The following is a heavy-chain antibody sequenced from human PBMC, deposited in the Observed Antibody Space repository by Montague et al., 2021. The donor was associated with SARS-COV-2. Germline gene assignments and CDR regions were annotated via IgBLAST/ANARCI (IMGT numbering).Heavy chain of an antibody. Sequence: TVSLTSSFSGVSISSGAYYWSWIREHPGKGLEWIGYIYYNGGTYYNPSLKSRVTIAVDTSKNHFSLKLSSVTTADTAVYYCARSPYYDSSGQMGFDFWGQGTLVTVSS. D-gene: IGHD3-22*01. CDR1: GVSISSGAYY. J-gene: IGHJ4*02. V-gene: IGHV4-31*03. CDR2: IYYNGGT. CDR3: ARSPYYDSSGQMGFDF.